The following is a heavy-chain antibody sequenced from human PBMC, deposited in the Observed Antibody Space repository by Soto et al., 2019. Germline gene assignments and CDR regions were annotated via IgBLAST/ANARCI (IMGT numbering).Heavy chain of an antibody. Sequence: GGSLRLSCAASGFTFSSYGMHWVRQAPGKGLEWVAVISYDGSNKYYADSVKGRFTISRDNSKNTLYLQMNSLRAEDTAVYYCAKDRRTYYDILTGYLPFDYWGQGTLVTVSS. V-gene: IGHV3-30*18. CDR2: ISYDGSNK. D-gene: IGHD3-9*01. CDR1: GFTFSSYG. CDR3: AKDRRTYYDILTGYLPFDY. J-gene: IGHJ4*02.